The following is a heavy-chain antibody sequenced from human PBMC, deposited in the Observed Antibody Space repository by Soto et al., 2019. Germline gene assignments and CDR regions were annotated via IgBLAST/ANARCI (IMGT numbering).Heavy chain of an antibody. Sequence: AASVKVSCKASGGTFSSYAISWVRQAPGQGLEWMGGIIPIFGTANYAQKFQGRVTITADESTSTAYMELSSLRSEDTAVYYCARSRITMIVVVTEHFDYWGQGTLVTVSA. D-gene: IGHD3-22*01. CDR1: GGTFSSYA. CDR2: IIPIFGTA. V-gene: IGHV1-69*13. J-gene: IGHJ4*02. CDR3: ARSRITMIVVVTEHFDY.